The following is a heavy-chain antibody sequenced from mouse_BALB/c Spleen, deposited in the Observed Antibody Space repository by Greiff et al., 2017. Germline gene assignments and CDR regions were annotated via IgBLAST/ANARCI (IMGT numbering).Heavy chain of an antibody. CDR3: ARDYYGSSYLYFDY. J-gene: IGHJ2*01. CDR2: IWAGGST. V-gene: IGHV2-9*02. CDR1: GFSLTSYG. Sequence: QVQLKESGPGLVAPSQSLSITCTVSGFSLTSYGVHWVRQPPGKGLEWLGVIWAGGSTNYNSAHMSRLSISKDNSKSQVILKMNSLQTDDTAMYYCARDYYGSSYLYFDYWGQGTTLTVSS. D-gene: IGHD1-1*01.